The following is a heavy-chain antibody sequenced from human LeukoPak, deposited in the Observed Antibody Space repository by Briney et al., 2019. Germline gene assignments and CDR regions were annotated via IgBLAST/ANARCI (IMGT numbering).Heavy chain of an antibody. CDR2: IYYSGST. V-gene: IGHV4-59*05. CDR1: GDSISSYY. Sequence: SETLSLTCTVSGDSISSYYWSWIRQPPGKGLEWIGSIYYSGSTYYNPSLKSRVTISVDTSKNQFSLKLSSVTAADTAVYYCARLERSLLLWFGESNWFDPWGQGTLVTVSS. D-gene: IGHD3-10*01. J-gene: IGHJ5*02. CDR3: ARLERSLLLWFGESNWFDP.